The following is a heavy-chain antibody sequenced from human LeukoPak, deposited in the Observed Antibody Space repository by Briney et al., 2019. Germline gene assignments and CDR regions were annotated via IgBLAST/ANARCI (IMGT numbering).Heavy chain of an antibody. D-gene: IGHD6-13*01. J-gene: IGHJ4*02. V-gene: IGHV1-18*04. Sequence: ASVKVSCKASGYTFTSYGITWVRQAPGQGLEWVGWISAYNGNTNYEQKLQGRVTMTRDTSTSTAYMELRSLRSDDTAVYYCARDLAAAGIGFPRNPLDYWGQGTLVTVSS. CDR2: ISAYNGNT. CDR3: ARDLAAAGIGFPRNPLDY. CDR1: GYTFTSYG.